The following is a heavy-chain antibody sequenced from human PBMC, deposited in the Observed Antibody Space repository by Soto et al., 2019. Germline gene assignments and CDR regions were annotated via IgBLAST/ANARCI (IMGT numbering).Heavy chain of an antibody. V-gene: IGHV1-69*01. CDR3: ARLASNGPKVTITIGKNYGMDV. CDR1: GGTFSSYA. Sequence: QVQLVQSGAEVKKPGSSVKVSCKASGGTFSSYAISWVRQAPGQGLEWMGGIIPIFGTANYAQKFQGRVRITADDSTSTAYMELCSLRSEDTAVYYCARLASNGPKVTITIGKNYGMDVWGQGTTVTVSS. CDR2: IIPIFGTA. J-gene: IGHJ6*02. D-gene: IGHD4-4*01.